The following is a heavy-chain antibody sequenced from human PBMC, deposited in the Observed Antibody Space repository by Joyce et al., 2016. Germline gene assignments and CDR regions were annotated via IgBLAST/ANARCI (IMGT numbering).Heavy chain of an antibody. V-gene: IGHV4-61*02. CDR3: ARDHIVNRGYYMDV. D-gene: IGHD2/OR15-2a*01. CDR2: IYTGGSS. Sequence: QVQLQESGPGPVKPSQTLSLTCTVSGGSMSSDNYYWSWIRQTAGKGLEWIGRIYTGGSSNHNPSLKSRLTISIDTSKNQFSLQLSSVTAADTAVYYCARDHIVNRGYYMDVWGKGTTVTVS. J-gene: IGHJ6*03. CDR1: GGSMSSDNYY.